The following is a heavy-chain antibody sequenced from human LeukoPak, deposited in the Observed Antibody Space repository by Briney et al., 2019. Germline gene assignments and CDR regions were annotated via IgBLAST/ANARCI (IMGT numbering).Heavy chain of an antibody. Sequence: QPGGSLRLSCAGSGFIFSQFWMQWVRQVPGKGLVWVSRINGDGSSTNYADSVKGRFTISRDNAKNTLYLQMNSLRAEVTAVYYCARDGLPAARDIWGQWTMVTVSS. CDR3: ARDGLPAARDI. J-gene: IGHJ3*02. CDR2: INGDGSST. CDR1: GFIFSQFW. V-gene: IGHV3-74*01. D-gene: IGHD6-6*01.